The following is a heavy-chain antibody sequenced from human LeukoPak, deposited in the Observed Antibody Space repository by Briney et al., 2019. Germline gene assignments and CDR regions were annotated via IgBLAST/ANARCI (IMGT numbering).Heavy chain of an antibody. Sequence: PSETLSLTCTVSGGSISSSSNYWGWIRQPPGKGLEWIGSIYYSGSTYYNPSLKSRVTISVDTSKNQFSLKLSSVTAADMAVYYCARCPTVTPYYYYMDVWGKGTTVTVSS. CDR3: ARCPTVTPYYYYMDV. D-gene: IGHD4-11*01. CDR1: GGSISSSSNY. V-gene: IGHV4-39*01. CDR2: IYYSGST. J-gene: IGHJ6*03.